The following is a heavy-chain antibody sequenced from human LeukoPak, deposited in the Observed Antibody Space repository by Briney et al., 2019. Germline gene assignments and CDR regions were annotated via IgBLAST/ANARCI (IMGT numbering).Heavy chain of an antibody. CDR1: RFTFSSYW. V-gene: IGHV3-7*01. J-gene: IGHJ4*02. Sequence: GGSLRLSCAASRFTFSSYWMSWVRQAPGKGLEWVANIKEDGSEKYYVDSVKGRFTISRDNAKKSLYLQMNGLRAEDTAMYYCAKSGYRYGYDYWGQGTLVTVSS. D-gene: IGHD5-18*01. CDR2: IKEDGSEK. CDR3: AKSGYRYGYDY.